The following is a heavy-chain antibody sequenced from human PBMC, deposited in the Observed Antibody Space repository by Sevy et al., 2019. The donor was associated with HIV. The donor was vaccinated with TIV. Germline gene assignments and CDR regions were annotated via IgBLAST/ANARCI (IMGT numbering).Heavy chain of an antibody. Sequence: SETLSLTCTVSGGSISSYYWSWIRQPPGKGLEWIGNIYYSGSTNYNPSLRSRVTISVDMSKNQFSLKLSSVTAADTAVYYCARDRGYSGYDYDYWGQGTLVTVSS. V-gene: IGHV4-59*01. CDR1: GGSISSYY. D-gene: IGHD5-12*01. J-gene: IGHJ4*02. CDR3: ARDRGYSGYDYDY. CDR2: IYYSGST.